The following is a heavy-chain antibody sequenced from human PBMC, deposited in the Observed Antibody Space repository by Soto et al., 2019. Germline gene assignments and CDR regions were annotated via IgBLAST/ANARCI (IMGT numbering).Heavy chain of an antibody. CDR2: IYPGDSDT. CDR3: ARHHGPGLRFLEWFVI. CDR1: GYSFTSYW. D-gene: IGHD3-3*01. J-gene: IGHJ4*02. V-gene: IGHV5-51*01. Sequence: RGESLKISCKGSGYSFTSYWIGWVRQMPGKGLEWMGIIYPGDSDTRYSPSFQGQVTISADKSISTAYLQWSSLKASDTAMCYCARHHGPGLRFLEWFVIWGQGTLVTVSS.